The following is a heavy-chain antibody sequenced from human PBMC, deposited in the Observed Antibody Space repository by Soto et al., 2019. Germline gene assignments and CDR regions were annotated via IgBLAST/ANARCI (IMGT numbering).Heavy chain of an antibody. D-gene: IGHD6-19*01. Sequence: PSETLSLTCTVSGGSISPYYWSWIRQPPGKGLEWIGYIYYTGSTNYNPSLKSRVTVSVDTSKNQFSLKLTSVTAAGTAVYYCAIPPARSSHIAVAPRRDYYYGMDVWGQGTTVTVSS. CDR2: IYYTGST. J-gene: IGHJ6*02. CDR3: AIPPARSSHIAVAPRRDYYYGMDV. V-gene: IGHV4-59*01. CDR1: GGSISPYY.